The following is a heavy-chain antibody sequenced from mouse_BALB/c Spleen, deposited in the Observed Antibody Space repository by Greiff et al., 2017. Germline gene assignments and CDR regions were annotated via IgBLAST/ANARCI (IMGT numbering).Heavy chain of an antibody. J-gene: IGHJ4*01. V-gene: IGHV5-9-3*01. CDR3: ARSDGYYNAMDY. D-gene: IGHD2-3*01. Sequence: EVQVVESGGGLVKPGGSLKLSCAASGFTFSSYAMSWVRQTPEKRLEWVATISSGGSYTYYPDSVKGRFTISRDNAKNTLYLQMSSLRSEDTAMYYCARSDGYYNAMDYWGQGTSVTVSS. CDR2: ISSGGSYT. CDR1: GFTFSSYA.